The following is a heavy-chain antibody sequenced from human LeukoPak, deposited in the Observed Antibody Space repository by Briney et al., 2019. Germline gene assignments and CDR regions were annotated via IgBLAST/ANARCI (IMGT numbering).Heavy chain of an antibody. Sequence: GGSLRLSCAASGFTFSSYWMSWVRQAPGKGLEWVANIKQDGSEKYYVDSVKGRFTISRDNAKNSLFLQMNSLRAEDTAVYYCARIRQGYCSTTSCYYFDYCGQGTLVTVSS. CDR1: GFTFSSYW. CDR2: IKQDGSEK. CDR3: ARIRQGYCSTTSCYYFDY. V-gene: IGHV3-7*03. J-gene: IGHJ4*02. D-gene: IGHD2-2*01.